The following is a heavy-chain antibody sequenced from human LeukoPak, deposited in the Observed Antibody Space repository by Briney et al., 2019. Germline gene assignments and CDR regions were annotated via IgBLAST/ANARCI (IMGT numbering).Heavy chain of an antibody. V-gene: IGHV4-39*01. D-gene: IGHD3-22*01. J-gene: IGHJ1*01. CDR3: ARRRYYDSTGYFE. CDR1: GDYISSSSYY. CDR2: IYHSGRT. Sequence: SETLSLTCAVSGDYISSSSYYWGWIRQSPGTGLEWIGDIYHSGRTYYNPSLKSRVAISMDTSKNQFSLRLRSMTAADTAVFYCARRRYYDSTGYFEWGRGTLVTVSS.